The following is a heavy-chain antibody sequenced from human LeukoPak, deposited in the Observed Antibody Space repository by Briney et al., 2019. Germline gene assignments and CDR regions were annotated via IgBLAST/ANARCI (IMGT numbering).Heavy chain of an antibody. CDR1: GFTFSSYA. Sequence: GASLRLSCAASGFTFSSYAMSWVRQAPGKGLEWVSAISGSGGSTYYADSVKGRFTISRDNSKNTLYLQMNSLRAEDTAVYYCAKEKYYDSSGYCYVYWGQGTLVTVSS. CDR2: ISGSGGST. D-gene: IGHD3-22*01. J-gene: IGHJ4*02. V-gene: IGHV3-23*01. CDR3: AKEKYYDSSGYCYVY.